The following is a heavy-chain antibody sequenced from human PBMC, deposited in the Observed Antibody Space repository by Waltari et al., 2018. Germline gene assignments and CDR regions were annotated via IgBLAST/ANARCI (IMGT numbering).Heavy chain of an antibody. CDR1: GFTFSSYA. D-gene: IGHD3-3*01. V-gene: IGHV3-30-3*01. J-gene: IGHJ4*02. CDR3: ARAGITIFGVVDV. Sequence: QVQLVQSGAEVKKPGSSVKVSCKASGFTFSSYAMHWVRQAPGKGLEWVAVISYDGSNKYYADSVKGRFTISRDNSKNTLYLQMNSLRAEDTAVYYCARAGITIFGVVDVWGQGTLVTVSS. CDR2: ISYDGSNK.